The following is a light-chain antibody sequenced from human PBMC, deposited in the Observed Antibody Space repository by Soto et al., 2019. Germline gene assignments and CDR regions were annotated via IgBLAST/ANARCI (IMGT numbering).Light chain of an antibody. CDR1: QSVSSN. V-gene: IGKV3-15*01. CDR3: QQYNNWPVGT. Sequence: EIVMTQSPATLSVSPGERATLSCRASQSVSSNLAWYQQKPGQAPRLLIYGASTRATGIPARFSGSGSGKEFTLTISSLQSEDFAVYYCQQYNNWPVGTFGQGTKVEIK. J-gene: IGKJ1*01. CDR2: GAS.